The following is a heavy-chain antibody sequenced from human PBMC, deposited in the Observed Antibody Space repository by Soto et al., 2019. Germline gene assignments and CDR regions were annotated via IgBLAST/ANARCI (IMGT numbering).Heavy chain of an antibody. CDR1: GFTFSSYS. CDR2: ISSSSSYI. D-gene: IGHD3-3*01. Sequence: PGGSLRLSCAASGFTFSSYSMNWVRQAPGKGLEWVSSISSSSSYIYYADSVKGRFTISRDNTKNSLYLQMNSLRAEDTAVYYCARVADLEWLHTIDYWGQGTLVTVSS. J-gene: IGHJ4*02. CDR3: ARVADLEWLHTIDY. V-gene: IGHV3-21*01.